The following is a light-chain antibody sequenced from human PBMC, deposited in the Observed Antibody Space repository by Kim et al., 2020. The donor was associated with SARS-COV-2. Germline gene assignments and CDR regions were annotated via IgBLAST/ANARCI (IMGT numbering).Light chain of an antibody. J-gene: IGLJ3*02. CDR3: NSRESGVDHVL. Sequence: ALGQTVRTTCQGDRLRSYYASWYQQRPELAPLLVIYAKNNRPSGIPDRFSGSSSGNTASLTITGAQAEDEAVYYCNSRESGVDHVLFGGGAQLTVL. CDR2: AKN. CDR1: RLRSYY. V-gene: IGLV3-19*01.